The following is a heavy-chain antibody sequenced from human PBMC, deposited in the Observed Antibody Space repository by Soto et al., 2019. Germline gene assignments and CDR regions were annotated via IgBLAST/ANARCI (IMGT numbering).Heavy chain of an antibody. V-gene: IGHV3-21*01. J-gene: IGHJ4*02. D-gene: IGHD6-13*01. CDR2: ISSSSSCI. CDR1: RFTFSSYS. Sequence: GGSLRISCAASRFTFSSYSVSGVLRPPVKGLEGVSSISSSSSCIYYAGSVKGRFTISRDNAKNSLYLQMNSLRAEDTAVYYCARDLPLYSSSWYVDYWGQGTLVTVSS. CDR3: ARDLPLYSSSWYVDY.